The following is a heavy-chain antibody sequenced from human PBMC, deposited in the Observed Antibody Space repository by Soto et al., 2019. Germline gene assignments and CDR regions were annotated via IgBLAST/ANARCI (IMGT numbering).Heavy chain of an antibody. Sequence: LRLSCVASGFTFSSYWMTWVRRAPGKGLEWVANIKQSGSETYYVDSVKGRFTISRDDAKNSLYLQMNTLRAEDTAVYYCARGYSIDYWGRGTLVTVSS. D-gene: IGHD6-13*01. J-gene: IGHJ4*02. CDR3: ARGYSIDY. CDR1: GFTFSSYW. V-gene: IGHV3-7*03. CDR2: IKQSGSET.